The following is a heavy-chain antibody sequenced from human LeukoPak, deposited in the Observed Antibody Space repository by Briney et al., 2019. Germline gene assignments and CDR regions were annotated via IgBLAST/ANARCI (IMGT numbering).Heavy chain of an antibody. V-gene: IGHV3-23*01. CDR3: AKGQDYGDYILGYYFDY. Sequence: GGSLRLSCAASGFTVVTNYINWVRQPPGKGLEWVSTITGTGGSTYYADSVKGRFTISRDNSKNTLYLQMNSLRAEDTAIYYCAKGQDYGDYILGYYFDYWGQGSLVTVSS. CDR1: GFTVVTNY. CDR2: ITGTGGST. J-gene: IGHJ4*02. D-gene: IGHD4-17*01.